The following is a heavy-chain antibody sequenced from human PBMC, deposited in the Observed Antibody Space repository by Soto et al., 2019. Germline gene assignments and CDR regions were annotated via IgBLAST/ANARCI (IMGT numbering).Heavy chain of an antibody. D-gene: IGHD2-8*01. J-gene: IGHJ3*02. CDR3: ARDRRDCTNGVCYTSGAFDI. CDR2: ISYDGSNK. Sequence: GGSLRLSCAASGFTFSSYAMHWVRQAPGKGLEWVAVISYDGSNKYYADSVKGRFTISRDNSKNTLYLQMNSLRAEDTAVYYCARDRRDCTNGVCYTSGAFDIWGQGTMVTVS. V-gene: IGHV3-30-3*01. CDR1: GFTFSSYA.